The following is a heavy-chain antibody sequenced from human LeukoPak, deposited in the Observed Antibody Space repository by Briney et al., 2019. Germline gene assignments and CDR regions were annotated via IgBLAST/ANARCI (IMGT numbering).Heavy chain of an antibody. CDR1: GGSISSYY. CDR2: IYYSGST. CDR3: ARTVMFYFDY. D-gene: IGHD3-10*02. J-gene: IGHJ4*02. Sequence: PSETLSLTCTVSGGSISSYYWSWLRQPPGKGLEWIGYIYYSGSTNYNPSLKSRVTISVDTSKNQFSLKLSSVTAADTAVYYCARTVMFYFDYWGQGTLVTVSS. V-gene: IGHV4-59*08.